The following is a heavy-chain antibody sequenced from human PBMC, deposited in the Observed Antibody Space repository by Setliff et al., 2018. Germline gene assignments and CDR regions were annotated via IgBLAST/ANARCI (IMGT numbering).Heavy chain of an antibody. Sequence: GGSLRLSCAASGFTFADYSMNWVRQAPGKGLEWVANIKQDGSEKYYVDSVKGRVTISRDNAKNSLYLQMNSLRAEDTAVYYCARDGGEYWGQGTLVTVSS. V-gene: IGHV3-7*01. CDR1: GFTFADYS. CDR2: IKQDGSEK. D-gene: IGHD3-16*01. CDR3: ARDGGEY. J-gene: IGHJ4*02.